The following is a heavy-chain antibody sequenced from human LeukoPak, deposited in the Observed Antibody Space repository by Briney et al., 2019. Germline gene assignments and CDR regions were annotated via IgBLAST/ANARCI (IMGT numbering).Heavy chain of an antibody. J-gene: IGHJ4*02. Sequence: LRLSCAASGFTFSSYAMHWVRQPPGKGLEWIGEINHSGSTNYNPSLKSRVTISVDTSKNQFSLKLSSVTAADTAVYYCVRDSRDGYNPKGAFDYWGQGTLVTVSS. CDR1: GFTFSSYA. CDR2: INHSGST. CDR3: VRDSRDGYNPKGAFDY. D-gene: IGHD5-24*01. V-gene: IGHV4-34*01.